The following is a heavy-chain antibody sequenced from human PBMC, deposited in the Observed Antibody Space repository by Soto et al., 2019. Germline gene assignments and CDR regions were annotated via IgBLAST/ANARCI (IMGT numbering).Heavy chain of an antibody. J-gene: IGHJ6*03. CDR2: ISSNGVGT. D-gene: IGHD6-6*01. Sequence: VGSLRLSCAASGFTLSGYAMDWVRQAPGKGLEYVSGISSNGVGTYYANSVQGRFTISRDNSKNTVYLQMGSLGPEDMAVYYCARRARPGFYYMDVWGAGTTVTVSS. V-gene: IGHV3-64*01. CDR3: ARRARPGFYYMDV. CDR1: GFTLSGYA.